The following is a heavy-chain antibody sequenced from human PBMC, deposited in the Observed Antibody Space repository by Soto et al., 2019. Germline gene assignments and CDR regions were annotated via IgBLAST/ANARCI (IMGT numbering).Heavy chain of an antibody. J-gene: IGHJ4*02. CDR2: IYPGDSDT. CDR3: ARHEGYYGSPAAGLFDY. CDR1: GYSFTSYW. V-gene: IGHV5-51*01. Sequence: GESLKISCKGSGYSFTSYWFGWVRQMPGKGLEWMGIIYPGDSDTRYSPSFQGQVTISADKSISTAYLQWSSLKASDTAMYYCARHEGYYGSPAAGLFDYWGQGTLVTVSS. D-gene: IGHD3-10*01.